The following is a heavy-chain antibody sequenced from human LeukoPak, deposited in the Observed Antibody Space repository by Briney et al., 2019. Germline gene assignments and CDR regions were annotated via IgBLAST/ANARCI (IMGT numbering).Heavy chain of an antibody. CDR1: GFSFISSD. Sequence: GGSLRLSCAASGFSFISSDFHWVRQAPGKGLEWVSFIRYDGSTKYKDSVKGRLTIARDNSKNTLHLQMNSLGPGDTAIYFCARRNRAYADSWGQGTQVTVSS. V-gene: IGHV3-30*02. J-gene: IGHJ5*01. CDR3: ARRNRAYADS. D-gene: IGHD2-21*01. CDR2: IRYDGSTK.